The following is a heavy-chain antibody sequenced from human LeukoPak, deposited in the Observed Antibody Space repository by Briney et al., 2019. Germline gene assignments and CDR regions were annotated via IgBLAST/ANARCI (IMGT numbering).Heavy chain of an antibody. CDR2: ISDSGGNT. D-gene: IGHD6-6*01. Sequence: GGSLRLSCAASGFTFNSYPMSWVRQAPWERLQWVSGISDSGGNTYYADSVRGRFTISRDNSKNTLYLQTNSLRAEDTAVYYCARHRSSWLIDYWGQGTLVTVSS. CDR1: GFTFNSYP. J-gene: IGHJ4*02. CDR3: ARHRSSWLIDY. V-gene: IGHV3-23*01.